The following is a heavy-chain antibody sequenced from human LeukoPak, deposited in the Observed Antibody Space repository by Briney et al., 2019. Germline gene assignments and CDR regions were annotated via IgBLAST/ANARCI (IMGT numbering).Heavy chain of an antibody. Sequence: ASVKVSCKASGYTFTTYGISWVRQAPGQGLEWMGWISAYNGNTNYAQKLQSRVTMTTDTSTNTAYMELRSLRSDDTAVYYCARDWPSLGAAAGTVWGQGTLVTVSS. CDR3: ARDWPSLGAAAGTV. CDR2: ISAYNGNT. V-gene: IGHV1-18*01. J-gene: IGHJ4*02. CDR1: GYTFTTYG. D-gene: IGHD6-13*01.